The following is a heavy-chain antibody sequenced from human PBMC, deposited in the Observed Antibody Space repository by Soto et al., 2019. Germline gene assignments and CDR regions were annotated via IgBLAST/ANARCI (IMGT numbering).Heavy chain of an antibody. Sequence: SETLSLTCAVSGGSIGSGGYSWSWIRQPPGKGLEWIGYIYHSGSTYYNPSLKSRVTISVDRSKNQFSLKLSSVTAADTAVYYCAREAGKGWFDPWGQGTLVTVSS. D-gene: IGHD3-10*01. CDR1: GGSIGSGGYS. V-gene: IGHV4-30-2*01. CDR2: IYHSGST. CDR3: AREAGKGWFDP. J-gene: IGHJ5*02.